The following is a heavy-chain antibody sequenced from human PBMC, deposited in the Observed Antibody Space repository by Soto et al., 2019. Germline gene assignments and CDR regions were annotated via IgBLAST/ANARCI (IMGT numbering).Heavy chain of an antibody. D-gene: IGHD3-22*01. Sequence: QVQLVESGGGLVQPGRSLRLSWAASGFTFSSYGMHWVRQAPGKGLEWVAVISSDGSNKYYADSVKGRFTISRDNSKNTLYLQMNSLRAEDTAVYYCVGGYYFGDYWGQGTLVTVSS. CDR3: VGGYYFGDY. V-gene: IGHV3-30*03. CDR1: GFTFSSYG. J-gene: IGHJ4*02. CDR2: ISSDGSNK.